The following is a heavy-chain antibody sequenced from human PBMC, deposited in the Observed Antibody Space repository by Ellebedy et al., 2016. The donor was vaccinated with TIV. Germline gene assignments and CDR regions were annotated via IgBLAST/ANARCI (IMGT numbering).Heavy chain of an antibody. Sequence: SETLSLTXSVSGHSIRSYHWSWIRQPAGKGLEWIGRIYSSGTTNYNPSLKRRLTMSVDTSKNQFSLRLSSVSAADTAVYFCARDFGYYDSSGYHHYYGMDVWGQGTTVIVSS. J-gene: IGHJ6*02. V-gene: IGHV4-4*07. D-gene: IGHD3-22*01. CDR3: ARDFGYYDSSGYHHYYGMDV. CDR1: GHSIRSYH. CDR2: IYSSGTT.